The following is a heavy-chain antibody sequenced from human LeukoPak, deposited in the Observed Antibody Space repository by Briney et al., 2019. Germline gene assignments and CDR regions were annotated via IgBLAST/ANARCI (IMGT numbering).Heavy chain of an antibody. CDR1: GGTFSSYA. CDR2: IIPIFGTA. D-gene: IGHD5-24*01. J-gene: IGHJ4*02. CDR3: ARGPRWLQSPSGSAFDY. Sequence: SVKDSCKASGGTFSSYAISWVRQAPGQGLEWMGRIIPIFGTANYAQKFQGRVTITTDESTSTAYMELSSLRSEDTAVYYCARGPRWLQSPSGSAFDYWGQGTLVTVSS. V-gene: IGHV1-69*05.